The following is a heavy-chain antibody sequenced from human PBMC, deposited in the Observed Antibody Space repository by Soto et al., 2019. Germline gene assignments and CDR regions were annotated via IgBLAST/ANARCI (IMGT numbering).Heavy chain of an antibody. D-gene: IGHD3-22*01. V-gene: IGHV3-23*01. CDR1: GFTFSDYD. J-gene: IGHJ4*02. Sequence: GGSLRLSCAASGFTFSDYDMSWVRQAPGKGLEWVSTISGSGVNTFYADSVRGRFTISRDNSKNTLYLQVNSLRADDTAIYFCARDNGLNSDTSGYYGAFDYLGQGTLVTVSS. CDR3: ARDNGLNSDTSGYYGAFDY. CDR2: ISGSGVNT.